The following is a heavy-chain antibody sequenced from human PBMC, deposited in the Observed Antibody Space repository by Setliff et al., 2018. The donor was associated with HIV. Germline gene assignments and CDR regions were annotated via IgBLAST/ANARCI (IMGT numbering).Heavy chain of an antibody. V-gene: IGHV3-48*03. CDR3: ARVFPGTGSYYFDS. CDR2: ISSTGSTK. CDR1: RFSFSTFW. D-gene: IGHD3-9*01. J-gene: IGHJ4*02. Sequence: GSLRLSCATSRFSFSTFWMTWVRQAPGKGLEWVSYISSTGSTKYYADSVSGRFTISRAKAKNSLSLQLNSLRAEDTAIYYCARVFPGTGSYYFDSWGQGTLVTVSS.